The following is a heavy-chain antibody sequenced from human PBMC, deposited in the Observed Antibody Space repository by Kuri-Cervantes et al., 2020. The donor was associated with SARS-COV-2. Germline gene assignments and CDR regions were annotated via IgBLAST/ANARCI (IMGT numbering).Heavy chain of an antibody. V-gene: IGHV3-30*02. J-gene: IGHJ6*03. CDR1: GFTFSSYG. CDR3: AKDAGIAAAGTRYYYYYYMDV. Sequence: GESLKISCAASGFTFSSYGMHWVRQAPGKGLEWVAFIRYDGSNKYYADSVKGRFTISRDNSKNTLYLQMNGLRAEDTAVYYCAKDAGIAAAGTRYYYYYYMDVWGKGTTVTVSS. D-gene: IGHD6-13*01. CDR2: IRYDGSNK.